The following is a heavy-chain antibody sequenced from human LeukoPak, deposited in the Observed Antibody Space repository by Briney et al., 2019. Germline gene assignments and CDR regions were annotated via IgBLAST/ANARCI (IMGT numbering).Heavy chain of an antibody. J-gene: IGHJ4*02. CDR3: AKHRQKVATKGPFDY. CDR2: ISYDGSNK. V-gene: IGHV3-30*18. CDR1: GFTFSSYG. D-gene: IGHD5-12*01. Sequence: GGSLRLSCAASGFTFSSYGMHWVRQAPGKGLEWVAVISYDGSNKYYADSVKGRFTISRDNSKNTLYLQMNSLGAEDTAVYYCAKHRQKVATKGPFDYWGQGTLVTVSS.